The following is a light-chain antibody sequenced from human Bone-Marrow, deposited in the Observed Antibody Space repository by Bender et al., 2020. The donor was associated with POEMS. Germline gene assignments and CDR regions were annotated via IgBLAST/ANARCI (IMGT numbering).Light chain of an antibody. Sequence: QSVLTQPPSVSAAPGQKVTISCSGSRGNIGNYFVSWYQQVPGAAPKLLIYNNDKRPSGISDRFSGSKSGTSATLGIIGLQTGDEADYYCGSWDISLDGWVFGGGTKLTVL. CDR2: NND. J-gene: IGLJ3*02. CDR1: RGNIGNYF. V-gene: IGLV1-51*01. CDR3: GSWDISLDGWV.